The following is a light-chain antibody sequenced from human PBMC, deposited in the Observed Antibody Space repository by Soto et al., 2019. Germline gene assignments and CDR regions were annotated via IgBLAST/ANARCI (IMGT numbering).Light chain of an antibody. J-gene: IGKJ1*01. CDR3: QQSYSSPPT. V-gene: IGKV3-20*01. Sequence: IRINQSPGTLSLSPGERATLSCRASQSVRSSYLAWYQQRPGQAPRLLIYGASSRATGIPDRFSGSGSGTDFSLTISRLEPEDFATYYCQQSYSSPPTFGQGTKVDIK. CDR2: GAS. CDR1: QSVRSSY.